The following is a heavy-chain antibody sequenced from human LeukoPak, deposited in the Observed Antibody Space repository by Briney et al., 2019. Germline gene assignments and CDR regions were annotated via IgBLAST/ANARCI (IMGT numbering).Heavy chain of an antibody. J-gene: IGHJ6*02. V-gene: IGHV3-21*01. CDR3: AGGPSLGDTAMVNPYGMDV. Sequence: GGSLRLSCAASGFTFSSYSMNWVRQAPGKGLEWVSSISSSSSYIYYADSVKGRFTISRDNAKNSLYLQMNSLRAEDTAVYYCAGGPSLGDTAMVNPYGMDVWDQGTTVTVSS. CDR1: GFTFSSYS. D-gene: IGHD5-18*01. CDR2: ISSSSSYI.